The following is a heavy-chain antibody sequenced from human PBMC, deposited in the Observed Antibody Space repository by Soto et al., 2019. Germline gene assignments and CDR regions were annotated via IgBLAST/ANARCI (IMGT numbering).Heavy chain of an antibody. D-gene: IGHD3-10*01. CDR2: ISSSSSYT. V-gene: IGHV3-11*06. CDR3: ARGTTMVRGANMGWGY. CDR1: GFTFSDYY. J-gene: IGHJ4*02. Sequence: QVQLVESGGGLVKPGGSLRLSCAASGFTFSDYYMSWIHQAPGKGLEWVSYISSSSSYTNYADSVKGRFTISRDNAKNSLYLQMNSLRAEDTAVYYCARGTTMVRGANMGWGYWGQGTLVTVSS.